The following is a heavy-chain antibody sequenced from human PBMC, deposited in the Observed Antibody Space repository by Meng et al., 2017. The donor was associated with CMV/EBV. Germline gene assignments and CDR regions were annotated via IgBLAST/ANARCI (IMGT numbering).Heavy chain of an antibody. CDR3: ARDGPVTMIVVGNWFDP. CDR1: GGSISSSSYY. Sequence: SETLSLTCTVSGGSISSSSYYWGWIRQTPGKGLEWIGSIYYSGSTYYNPSLKSRVTISVDTSKNQFSLKLSSVTAADTAVYYCARDGPVTMIVVGNWFDPWGQGTLVTVSS. D-gene: IGHD3-22*01. V-gene: IGHV4-39*07. J-gene: IGHJ5*02. CDR2: IYYSGST.